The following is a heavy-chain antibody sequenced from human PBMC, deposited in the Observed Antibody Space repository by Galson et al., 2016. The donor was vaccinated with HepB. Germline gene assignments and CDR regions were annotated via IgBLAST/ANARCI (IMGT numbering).Heavy chain of an antibody. Sequence: SLRLSCAASGFTFRDYYMIWIRQAPGKGLEWISYISSSGSTIYYADSVKGRFTISRDMTKNSLYLQMNSLRAEDTAVYYCARVASWAYYYDSSGSRITNFFDYWSQGTLVTVSS. J-gene: IGHJ4*02. D-gene: IGHD3-22*01. V-gene: IGHV3-11*04. CDR2: ISSSGSTI. CDR1: GFTFRDYY. CDR3: ARVASWAYYYDSSGSRITNFFDY.